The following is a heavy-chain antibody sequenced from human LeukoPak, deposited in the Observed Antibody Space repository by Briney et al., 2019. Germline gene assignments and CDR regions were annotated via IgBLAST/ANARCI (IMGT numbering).Heavy chain of an antibody. D-gene: IGHD3-22*01. V-gene: IGHV3-23*01. CDR1: GFTFSSYA. CDR2: ISGSGGST. CDR3: AKNPSYDSSGTHDAFDI. J-gene: IGHJ3*02. Sequence: GGSLRLSCAASGFTFSSYAMSWVRQAPGKGLEWVSAISGSGGSTYYADSVKGRFTISRDNSKNTLYLQMNSLRAEDTAVYYCAKNPSYDSSGTHDAFDIWGQGTMVTVSS.